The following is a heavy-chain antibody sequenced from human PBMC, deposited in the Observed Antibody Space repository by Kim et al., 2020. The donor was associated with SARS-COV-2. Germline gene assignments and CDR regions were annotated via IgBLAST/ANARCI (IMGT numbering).Heavy chain of an antibody. CDR3: AKDGDPYYYGSGSPDY. Sequence: SVKGRFTISRDNSKNTLYLQMNSRRAEDTAVYYCAKDGDPYYYGSGSPDYWGQGTLVTVSS. D-gene: IGHD3-10*01. J-gene: IGHJ4*02. V-gene: IGHV3-33*06.